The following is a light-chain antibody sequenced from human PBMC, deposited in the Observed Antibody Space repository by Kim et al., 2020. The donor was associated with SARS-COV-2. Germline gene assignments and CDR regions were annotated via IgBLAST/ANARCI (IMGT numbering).Light chain of an antibody. CDR3: QQRSNWPLT. Sequence: SPGERATLACRDSESVSSDLAWYQEKPGQAPRVLIYDASNRATGIPARVSGRGSGTDFTLTISSLEPEDFAVYYCQQRSNWPLTFGGGTKVDIK. CDR2: DAS. J-gene: IGKJ4*01. CDR1: ESVSSD. V-gene: IGKV3-11*01.